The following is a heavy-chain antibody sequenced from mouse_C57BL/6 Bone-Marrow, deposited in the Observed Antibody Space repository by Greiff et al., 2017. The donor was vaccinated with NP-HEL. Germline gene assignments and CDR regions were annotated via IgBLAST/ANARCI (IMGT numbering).Heavy chain of an antibody. V-gene: IGHV10-1*01. CDR1: GFSFNTYA. CDR3: VRQGAAQATSAMDY. CDR2: IRSKSNNYAT. Sequence: DVHLVESGGGLVQPKGSLKLSCAASGFSFNTYAMNWVRQAPGKGLEWVARIRSKSNNYATYYADSVKDRFTISRDDSESMLYLQMNNLKTEDTAMYYCVRQGAAQATSAMDYWGQGTSVTVSS. J-gene: IGHJ4*01. D-gene: IGHD3-2*02.